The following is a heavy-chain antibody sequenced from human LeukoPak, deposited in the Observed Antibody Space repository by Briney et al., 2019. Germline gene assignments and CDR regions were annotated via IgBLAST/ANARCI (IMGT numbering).Heavy chain of an antibody. CDR2: INPNSGGT. V-gene: IGHV1-2*02. CDR1: GYTFTGYY. J-gene: IGHJ4*02. D-gene: IGHD3-3*01. CDR3: ARGTYDFWSGYHFDY. Sequence: ASVKVSCKASGYTFTGYYMHWVRQAPGQGLEWMGWINPNSGGTNYAQKFQGRVTMTRDTSISTAYMELSSLRSEDTAVYYCARGTYDFWSGYHFDYWGQGTLVTVSS.